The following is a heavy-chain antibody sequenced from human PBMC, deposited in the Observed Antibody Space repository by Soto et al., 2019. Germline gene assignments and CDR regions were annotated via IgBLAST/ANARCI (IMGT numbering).Heavy chain of an antibody. V-gene: IGHV1-3*01. CDR1: GYTFTSYA. Sequence: ASVKVSCKASGYTFTSYAMHWVRQAPGQRLEWMGWINAGNGNTKYSQKFQGRVTITRDTSASTDYMELRRLRSEDKAVYYCERDTHSGSYYYYYYGMDVWGQGTPLTVSS. CDR3: ERDTHSGSYYYYYYGMDV. CDR2: INAGNGNT. J-gene: IGHJ6*02.